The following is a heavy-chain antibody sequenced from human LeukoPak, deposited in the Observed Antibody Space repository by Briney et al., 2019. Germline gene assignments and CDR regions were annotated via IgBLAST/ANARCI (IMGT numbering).Heavy chain of an antibody. V-gene: IGHV1-2*04. Sequence: ASVKVSCKASGYTFTGHYMHWVRQAPGQGLEWMGWINPNSGGTNYAQKFQGWVTMTRDTSISTAYMELSRLRSDDTAVYYCARAPGAARTYYYYMDVWGKGTTVTVSS. CDR1: GYTFTGHY. D-gene: IGHD6-6*01. CDR2: INPNSGGT. CDR3: ARAPGAARTYYYYMDV. J-gene: IGHJ6*03.